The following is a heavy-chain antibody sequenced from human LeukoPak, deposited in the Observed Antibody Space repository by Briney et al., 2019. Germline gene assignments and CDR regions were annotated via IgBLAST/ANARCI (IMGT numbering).Heavy chain of an antibody. D-gene: IGHD6-25*01. CDR1: GGSFSGYY. Sequence: SETLSLTCAVYGGSFSGYYWSWIRQPPGKGLEWIGEINHSGSTNYNPSLKSRVTISVDTSKNQFSLKLSSVTAADTAVYYCARRSIAAALGYWGRGTLVTVSS. CDR2: INHSGST. CDR3: ARRSIAAALGY. V-gene: IGHV4-34*01. J-gene: IGHJ4*02.